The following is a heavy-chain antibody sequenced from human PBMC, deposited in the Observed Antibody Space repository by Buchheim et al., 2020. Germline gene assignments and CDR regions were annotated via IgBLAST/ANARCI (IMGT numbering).Heavy chain of an antibody. CDR3: ARRRSGYDPHLDY. CDR2: ISYDGSNK. V-gene: IGHV3-30-3*01. Sequence: QVQLVESGGGVVQPGRSLRLSCAASGFTFSSYAMHWVRQAPGKGLEWVAVISYDGSNKYYADSVKGRFTISRDNSKNTLYLQMNSLRAEDTAVYYCARRRSGYDPHLDYWGQGTL. J-gene: IGHJ4*02. CDR1: GFTFSSYA. D-gene: IGHD5-12*01.